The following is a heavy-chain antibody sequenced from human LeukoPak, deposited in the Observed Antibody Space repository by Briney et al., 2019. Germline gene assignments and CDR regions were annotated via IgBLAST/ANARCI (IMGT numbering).Heavy chain of an antibody. Sequence: GGSLRLSCAASGFTFSSYNMNWVRQAPGKGLEWVSYISSSGSPIYYADSVKGRFTISRDNAKNSLYLQMNSLRAEDTAVYYCAREESGYSGHDSFDYWGQGTLVTVSS. CDR3: AREESGYSGHDSFDY. D-gene: IGHD5-12*01. V-gene: IGHV3-48*04. CDR1: GFTFSSYN. J-gene: IGHJ4*02. CDR2: ISSSGSPI.